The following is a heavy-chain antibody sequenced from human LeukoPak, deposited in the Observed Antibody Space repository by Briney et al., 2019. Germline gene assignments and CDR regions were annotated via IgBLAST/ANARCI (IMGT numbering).Heavy chain of an antibody. D-gene: IGHD3-22*01. CDR3: VKSCEESSGYSTDRCRDY. Sequence: GGSLRLSCSVSGLHLRVSAVEWVRQAPGKGLECVTLISNNGGRTYYADSVKGRFTISRDNSKNTLYLQMSSLRADDTAVYYCVKSCEESSGYSTDRCRDYWGQGTLVTVSS. V-gene: IGHV3-64D*06. J-gene: IGHJ4*02. CDR1: GLHLRVSA. CDR2: ISNNGGRT.